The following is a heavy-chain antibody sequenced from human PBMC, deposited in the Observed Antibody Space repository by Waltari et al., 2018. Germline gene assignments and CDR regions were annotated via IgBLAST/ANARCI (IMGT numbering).Heavy chain of an antibody. Sequence: EVQLVESGGGLVQPGGSLRLSCAASGFTFSSYWMSWVRQAPGKGREWMAKIKQDGSEKYYVDCVRSRFTISRDNDKISLSLQMNSLRAEDTGVYYCARNRYCSGGSCSKIDFRGEGTLVTVSS. CDR2: IKQDGSEK. CDR1: GFTFSSYW. D-gene: IGHD2-15*01. V-gene: IGHV3-7*04. J-gene: IGHJ4*02. CDR3: ARNRYCSGGSCSKIDF.